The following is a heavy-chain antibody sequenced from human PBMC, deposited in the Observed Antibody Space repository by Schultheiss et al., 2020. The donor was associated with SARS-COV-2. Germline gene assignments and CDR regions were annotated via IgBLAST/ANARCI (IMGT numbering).Heavy chain of an antibody. J-gene: IGHJ4*02. CDR1: GFTFSSYS. D-gene: IGHD6-19*01. V-gene: IGHV3-33*08. CDR3: ATAPYTSGWFDY. Sequence: GGSLRLSCAASGFTFSSYSMNWVRQAPGKGLEWVAVIWYDGSNKYYADSVKGRFTISRDNSKNMLYLQMSSLRAEDTAVYYCATAPYTSGWFDYWGRGTLVTVSS. CDR2: IWYDGSNK.